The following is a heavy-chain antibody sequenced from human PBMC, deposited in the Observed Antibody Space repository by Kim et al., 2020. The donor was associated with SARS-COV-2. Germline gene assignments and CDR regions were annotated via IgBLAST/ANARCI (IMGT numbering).Heavy chain of an antibody. J-gene: IGHJ5*02. V-gene: IGHV4-59*09. D-gene: IGHD3-22*01. CDR3: ARGYDSSGYWDT. Sequence: NYNPSLKSRVTISVDTSKNQFSLKLSSVTAADTAVYYCARGYDSSGYWDTWGQGTLVTVSS.